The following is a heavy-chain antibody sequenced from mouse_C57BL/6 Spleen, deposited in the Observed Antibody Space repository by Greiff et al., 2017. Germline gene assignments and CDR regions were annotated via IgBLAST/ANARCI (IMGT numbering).Heavy chain of an antibody. V-gene: IGHV1-42*01. CDR2: INPSTGGT. CDR1: GYSFTGYY. D-gene: IGHD2-4*01. J-gene: IGHJ2*01. Sequence: VHVKQSGPELVKPGASVKISCKASGYSFTGYYMNWVKQSPEKSLEWIGEINPSTGGTTYNQKFKAKATLTVDKSSSTAYMQLKSLTSEDSAVYYCARNYDYPFDYWGQGTTLTVSS. CDR3: ARNYDYPFDY.